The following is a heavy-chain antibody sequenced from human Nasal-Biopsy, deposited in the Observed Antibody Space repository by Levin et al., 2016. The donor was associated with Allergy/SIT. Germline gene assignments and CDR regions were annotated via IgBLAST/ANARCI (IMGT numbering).Heavy chain of an antibody. D-gene: IGHD3-10*01. Sequence: SETLSLTCTVSGGSVRSPDYYWAWIRQPPGKGLEWIGTIYWSGTTYYKPSLRRRVSISVDTANNFLSLRMSSVTAADTAVYYCARLKLFWLGESDFSFHGIDVWGQGTPSSSP. J-gene: IGHJ6*02. CDR2: IYWSGTT. CDR3: ARLKLFWLGESDFSFHGIDV. CDR1: GGSVRSPDYY. V-gene: IGHV4-39*02.